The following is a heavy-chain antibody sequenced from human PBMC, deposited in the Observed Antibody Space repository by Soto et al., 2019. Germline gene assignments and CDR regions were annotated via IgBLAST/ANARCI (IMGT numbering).Heavy chain of an antibody. Sequence: QVQLQQWGAGLLKPSETLSLTCAVYGGSFSGYYWSWIRQPPGKGLEWIGEINHSGSTNYNPSLKSRVTISVDTSKNQFSLKLSSVTAADTAVYYCASSPPFDYCGQGTLVTVSS. CDR1: GGSFSGYY. CDR3: ASSPPFDY. V-gene: IGHV4-34*01. CDR2: INHSGST. J-gene: IGHJ4*02.